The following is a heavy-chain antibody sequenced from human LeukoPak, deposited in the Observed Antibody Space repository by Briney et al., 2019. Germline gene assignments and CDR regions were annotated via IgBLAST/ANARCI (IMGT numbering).Heavy chain of an antibody. D-gene: IGHD3-10*01. Sequence: SETLSLTCTVYGGSISGLYWSWIRQPPGKGLEWIGYVYYRGSTNYNPSLKSRVTISVDTSKNQFSLTLSSVTAADTAVYYCARDRIGEDYMDVWGKGTTVTVSS. CDR1: GGSISGLY. V-gene: IGHV4-59*11. J-gene: IGHJ6*03. CDR3: ARDRIGEDYMDV. CDR2: VYYRGST.